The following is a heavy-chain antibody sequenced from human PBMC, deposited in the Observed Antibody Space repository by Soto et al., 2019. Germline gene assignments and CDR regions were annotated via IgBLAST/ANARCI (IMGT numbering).Heavy chain of an antibody. Sequence: QVQLQESGPGLVKPSQTLSLTCTVSGGSISSGGYYWSWIRQHPGKGLEWIGYIYYSGSTYYNPSLKSRVTLSVDTSKDQFSLKLSSVTAADTAVYYCARSGYSYGPNPLLYWGQGTLVTVSS. D-gene: IGHD5-18*01. CDR1: GGSISSGGYY. CDR3: ARSGYSYGPNPLLY. CDR2: IYYSGST. J-gene: IGHJ4*02. V-gene: IGHV4-31*03.